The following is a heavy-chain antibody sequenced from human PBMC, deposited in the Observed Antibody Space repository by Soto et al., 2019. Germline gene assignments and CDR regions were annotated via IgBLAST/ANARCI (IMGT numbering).Heavy chain of an antibody. D-gene: IGHD4-4*01. CDR3: AKGDSDYYFDS. V-gene: IGHV3-23*01. CDR2: ISASGGNG. CDR1: GFTFSTYV. J-gene: IGHJ4*02. Sequence: PGGSLRLSCAASGFTFSTYVMAWVRQAPGRGLEWVSGISASGGNGFYTDSVKGRFIISRDNSKNTLYLQMNSLRVDDTALYFCAKGDSDYYFDSLGQGTLVTVSS.